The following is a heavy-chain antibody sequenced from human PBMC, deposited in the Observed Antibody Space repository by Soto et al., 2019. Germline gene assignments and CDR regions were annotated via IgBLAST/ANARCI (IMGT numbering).Heavy chain of an antibody. CDR1: VGSIISSSYY. J-gene: IGHJ6*02. CDR3: ARRYNYYGMDV. Sequence: SETLSLTCTVSVGSIISSSYYWGWIRQPPGKGLEWIGSIYYSGSTYYNPSLKSRVTISVDTSKNQFSLKLSSVTAADTAVYYWARRYNYYGMDVWGQGTKVTVSS. V-gene: IGHV4-39*01. CDR2: IYYSGST.